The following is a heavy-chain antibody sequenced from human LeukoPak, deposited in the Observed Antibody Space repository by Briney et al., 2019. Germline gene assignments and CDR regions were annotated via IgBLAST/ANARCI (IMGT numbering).Heavy chain of an antibody. CDR1: GFTFSSYG. CDR2: ISYDGSNK. J-gene: IGHJ6*02. D-gene: IGHD5-12*01. CDR3: AKVEAYSGSKGYYYYGMDV. V-gene: IGHV3-30*18. Sequence: PGRSLRLSCAASGFTFSSYGMHWVRQAPGKGLEWVAVISYDGSNKYYADSVKGRFTISRDNSKNTLYLQMNSLRAEDTAVYYCAKVEAYSGSKGYYYYGMDVWGQGTTVTVSS.